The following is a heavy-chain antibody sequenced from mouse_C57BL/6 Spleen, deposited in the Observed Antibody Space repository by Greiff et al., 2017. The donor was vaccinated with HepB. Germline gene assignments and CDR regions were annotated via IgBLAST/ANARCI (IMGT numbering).Heavy chain of an antibody. V-gene: IGHV5-6*01. J-gene: IGHJ2*01. D-gene: IGHD4-1*01. CDR1: GFTFSSYG. CDR3: ARGPKLGGPYYFDY. CDR2: ISSGGSYT. Sequence: EVMLVESGGDLVKPGGSLKLSCAASGFTFSSYGMSWVRQTPDKRLEWVATISSGGSYTYYPDSVKGRFTISRDNAKNTLYLQMSSLKSEDTAMYYCARGPKLGGPYYFDYWGQGTTLTVSS.